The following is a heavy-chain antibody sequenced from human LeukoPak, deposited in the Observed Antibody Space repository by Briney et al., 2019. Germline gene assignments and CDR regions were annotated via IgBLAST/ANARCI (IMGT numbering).Heavy chain of an antibody. Sequence: SETLSLTCTVSGGSTSSYYWSWIRQPPGKGLEWIGYIYYSGSTNYNPSLKSRVTISVDTSKNQFSLKLSSVTAADTAVYYCARTVWFGESLNWFDPWGQGTLVTVSS. CDR2: IYYSGST. V-gene: IGHV4-59*01. J-gene: IGHJ5*02. CDR3: ARTVWFGESLNWFDP. D-gene: IGHD3-10*01. CDR1: GGSTSSYY.